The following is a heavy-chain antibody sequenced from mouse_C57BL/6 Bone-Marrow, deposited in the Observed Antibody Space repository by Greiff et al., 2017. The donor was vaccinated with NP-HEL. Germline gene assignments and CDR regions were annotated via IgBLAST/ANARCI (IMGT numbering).Heavy chain of an antibody. D-gene: IGHD1-1*01. CDR1: GFTFSDYY. J-gene: IGHJ1*03. Sequence: DVKLVESEGGLVQPGSSMKLSCTASGFTFSDYYMAWVRQVPEKGLEWVANINYDGSSTYYLDSLKSRFIISRDNAKNILYLQMSSLKSEDTATYYCARDPHYYGSSYVWYFDVWGTGTTVTVSS. V-gene: IGHV5-16*01. CDR3: ARDPHYYGSSYVWYFDV. CDR2: INYDGSST.